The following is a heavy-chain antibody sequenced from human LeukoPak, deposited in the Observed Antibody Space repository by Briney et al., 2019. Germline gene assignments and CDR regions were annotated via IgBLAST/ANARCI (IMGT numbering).Heavy chain of an antibody. CDR3: ARDPFYDYMDV. Sequence: KPSETLSLTCTVSGGSISSSNYYWGWIRQPPGKGLEWIGSIYYSGSTYYNPSLESRVTMSVDTSKNQFSLKLSSVTAADTAVYYCARDPFYDYMDVWGKGTTVTISS. CDR2: IYYSGST. CDR1: GGSISSSNYY. J-gene: IGHJ6*03. V-gene: IGHV4-39*07.